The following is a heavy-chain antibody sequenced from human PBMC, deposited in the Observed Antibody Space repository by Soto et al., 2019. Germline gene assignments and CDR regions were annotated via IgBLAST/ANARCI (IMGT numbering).Heavy chain of an antibody. CDR1: GGSIGTYY. J-gene: IGHJ5*02. D-gene: IGHD3-22*01. CDR3: ARGIFSADYYYYFDT. CDR2: IYYTGIT. V-gene: IGHV4-59*01. Sequence: QMQLQESGPGLVKPSETLSLTCSLSGGSIGTYYWSWIRQPPGKGLEWIAYIYYTGITNSNPSLKSRVTISMDMSKNQFSLTLTSMTAADTAVYYCARGIFSADYYYYFDTWGQGSLVTVSS.